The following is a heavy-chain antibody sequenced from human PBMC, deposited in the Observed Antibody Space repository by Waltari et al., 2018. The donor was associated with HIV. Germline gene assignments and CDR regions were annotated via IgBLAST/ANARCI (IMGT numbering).Heavy chain of an antibody. CDR2: INSDVSIR. D-gene: IGHD5-18*01. V-gene: IGHV3-74*01. Sequence: EVQLVESGGRIVQPGGSLRLSCAASGFNLSSDWMHWVRQGPGKGLMWVSRINSDVSIRGDADSVKGLCTISRDNVKNTVYLQMNSLRAEDTAVYYCSKRLNTASDYWGQGTPVIVSS. CDR1: GFNLSSDW. J-gene: IGHJ4*02. CDR3: SKRLNTASDY.